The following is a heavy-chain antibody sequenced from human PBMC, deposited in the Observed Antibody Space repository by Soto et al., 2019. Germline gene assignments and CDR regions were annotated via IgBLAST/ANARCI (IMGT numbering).Heavy chain of an antibody. V-gene: IGHV4-31*03. Sequence: SETLSLTCSVSGGSVTSGNYYWTWIRQRPGKGLEWIGHIFNSGNAYYNPSLKRRASISADTSKNQFSLRLTSVTAADAAVYFCAADGPPTVPAAMRWLEPWGQGTLVTVSS. J-gene: IGHJ5*02. CDR3: AADGPPTVPAAMRWLEP. CDR2: IFNSGNA. CDR1: GGSVTSGNYY. D-gene: IGHD6-13*01.